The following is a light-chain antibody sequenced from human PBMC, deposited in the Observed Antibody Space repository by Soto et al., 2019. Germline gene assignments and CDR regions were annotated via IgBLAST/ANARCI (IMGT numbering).Light chain of an antibody. CDR3: QQYGLSHS. Sequence: EIVLTQSPGTLSSSPGERATLSCRASQSVATNYLAWDQQKPGQAPRVLIYGASSRASGIPDRFSGSGSGTDFTLTISRLEPEDFAVYYCQQYGLSHSCGQGTKLEIK. CDR2: GAS. J-gene: IGKJ2*01. V-gene: IGKV3-20*01. CDR1: QSVATNY.